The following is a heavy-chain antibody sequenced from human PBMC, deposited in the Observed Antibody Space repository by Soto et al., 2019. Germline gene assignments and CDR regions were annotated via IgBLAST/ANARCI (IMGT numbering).Heavy chain of an antibody. CDR2: FSAYNGNT. CDR1: GYTFTSYG. D-gene: IGHD6-13*01. V-gene: IGHV1-18*01. CDR3: AREVIAAAGTSPFSY. Sequence: ASVKVSCKASGYTFTSYGISWVRQAPGQGLEWMGWFSAYNGNTNYAQKLQGRVTMTTDTSTSTAYMELRSLRSDDTAVYYCAREVIAAAGTSPFSYWGQGTLVTVS. J-gene: IGHJ4*02.